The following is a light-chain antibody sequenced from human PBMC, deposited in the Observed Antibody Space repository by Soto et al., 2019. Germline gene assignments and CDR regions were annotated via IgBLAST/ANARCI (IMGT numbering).Light chain of an antibody. CDR1: QSVSSSY. J-gene: IGKJ1*01. CDR2: GAS. CDR3: QQYKDWPPWT. V-gene: IGKV3-20*01. Sequence: EIVLTQSPGTLSLSPGERATLSCRASQSVSSSYLAWYQQKPGQAPRLLIYGASSRATGIPDRFSGSGSGTEFTLTISSLQSEDFAVYYCQQYKDWPPWTFGQGTKVEIK.